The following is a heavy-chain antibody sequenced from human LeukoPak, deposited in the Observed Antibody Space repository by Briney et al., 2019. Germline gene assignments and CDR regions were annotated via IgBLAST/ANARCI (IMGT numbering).Heavy chain of an antibody. J-gene: IGHJ4*02. Sequence: PGRSLRLSCAASGFTLSSYGMHWVRQAPGKGLEWVAVISYDGSNKYYADSVKGRFTISRDNSKNTLYLQMNSLRAEDTAVYYCAKVGYSSSGCFDYWGQGTLVTVSS. CDR1: GFTLSSYG. V-gene: IGHV3-30*18. D-gene: IGHD6-6*01. CDR3: AKVGYSSSGCFDY. CDR2: ISYDGSNK.